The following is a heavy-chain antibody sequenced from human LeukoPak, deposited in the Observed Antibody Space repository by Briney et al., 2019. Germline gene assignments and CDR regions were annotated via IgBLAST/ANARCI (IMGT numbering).Heavy chain of an antibody. J-gene: IGHJ3*02. CDR2: ISAYNGNT. D-gene: IGHD3-22*01. Sequence: GASVKVSCKASGYTFTSYGISWVRQAPGQGLEWMGWISAYNGNTNYAQKLQGRVTMTTDTSTSTAYMELRSLRSDDTAVYYCARDRVGIVVVTNDAFDIWGQGTMVTVSS. CDR3: ARDRVGIVVVTNDAFDI. CDR1: GYTFTSYG. V-gene: IGHV1-18*01.